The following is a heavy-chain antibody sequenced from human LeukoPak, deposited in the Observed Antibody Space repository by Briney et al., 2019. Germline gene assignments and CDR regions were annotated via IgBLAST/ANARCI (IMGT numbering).Heavy chain of an antibody. Sequence: SETLSLTCTVSGGSISSYYLSWIRQPPGKGLEWIGYIYYSGSTNYNPSLKSRVTISVDTSKNQFSLKLSSVTAADTAVYYCARRDYSSSWYGGWFDPWGQGTLVTVSS. CDR1: GGSISSYY. CDR3: ARRDYSSSWYGGWFDP. D-gene: IGHD6-13*01. V-gene: IGHV4-59*01. J-gene: IGHJ5*02. CDR2: IYYSGST.